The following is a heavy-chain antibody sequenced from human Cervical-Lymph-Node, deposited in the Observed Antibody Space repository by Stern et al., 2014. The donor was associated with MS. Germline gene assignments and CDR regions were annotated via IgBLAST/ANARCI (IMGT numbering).Heavy chain of an antibody. CDR2: ISSSRSYI. J-gene: IGHJ4*02. V-gene: IGHV3-21*01. Sequence: EVQLLESGGGLVKPGGSLRLSCAASGFTFSSYSMNWVRQAPGKGLEWVSSISSSRSYIYYADSVKGRFTISRDNAKNSLYLQMNSLGAEDTAVYYCARENMVPYFDYWGQGTLVTVSS. CDR1: GFTFSSYS. D-gene: IGHD2-8*01. CDR3: ARENMVPYFDY.